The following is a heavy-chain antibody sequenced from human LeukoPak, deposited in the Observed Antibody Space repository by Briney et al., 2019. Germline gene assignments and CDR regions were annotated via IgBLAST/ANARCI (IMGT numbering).Heavy chain of an antibody. CDR3: ARGRRTIFGRGLWFDP. CDR2: STGNGYST. CDR1: EFTFSNYA. D-gene: IGHD3-3*01. J-gene: IGHJ5*02. V-gene: IGHV3-23*01. Sequence: GGSLRLSCAASEFTFSNYAMSWVRQAPGKGLEWVSGSTGNGYSTYYADSVKGRSTISRDNSKNTLYLQMNSLRAEDTAVYYCARGRRTIFGRGLWFDPWGQGTLVTVSS.